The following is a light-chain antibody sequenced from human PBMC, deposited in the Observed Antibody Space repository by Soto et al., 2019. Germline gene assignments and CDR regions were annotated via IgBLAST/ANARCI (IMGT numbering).Light chain of an antibody. CDR3: LQSHSFPHT. CDR1: QGISTW. Sequence: DIQMTQSPSSVSASVGDRVTITCRASQGISTWLAWYQQKPGQAPKLLIYAASSLQSGVSSRFSGSGSGTDCTLPISSLQPEDFATYYCLQSHSFPHTFGPGTKLHIK. V-gene: IGKV1-12*01. CDR2: AAS. J-gene: IGKJ2*01.